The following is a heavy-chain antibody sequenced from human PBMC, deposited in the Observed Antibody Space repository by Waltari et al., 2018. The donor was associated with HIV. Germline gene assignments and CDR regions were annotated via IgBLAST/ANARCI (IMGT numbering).Heavy chain of an antibody. V-gene: IGHV4-61*08. J-gene: IGHJ5*02. CDR2: IFYSASCRTFFGDGSV. D-gene: IGHD3-10*01. CDR1: GVSVMNVEYY. CDR3: VSWGGVKATGFDH. Sequence: QVQLQEWGPGLVRPSENLALTCNVSGVSVMNVEYYWTWVRQAPGKGMEWIGYIFYSASCRTFFGDGSVSYRPSLRSRLSISVDTSMKQFTLSLASVSPADSAFYYWVSWGGVKATGFDHWGQGSLVIVSS.